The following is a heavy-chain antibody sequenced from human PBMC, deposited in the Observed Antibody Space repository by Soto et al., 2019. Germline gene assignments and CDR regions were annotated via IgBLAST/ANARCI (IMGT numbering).Heavy chain of an antibody. J-gene: IGHJ4*02. CDR1: GFTFSSYR. CDR2: ISSSSSYI. CDR3: ASEPDPGHIDF. Sequence: PGWSVRISCAASGFTFSSYRMNWVRQAPGKGLEWVSSISSSSSYIYYADSVKGRFTISRDNAKNSVYLQMNSLRAEDTAVYFCASEPDPGHIDFRAQGTPITVSS. V-gene: IGHV3-21*01.